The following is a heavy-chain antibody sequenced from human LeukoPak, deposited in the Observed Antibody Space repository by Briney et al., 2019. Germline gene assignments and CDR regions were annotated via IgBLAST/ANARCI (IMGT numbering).Heavy chain of an antibody. CDR1: GFTFSDYY. CDR2: ISSSSSYT. V-gene: IGHV3-11*06. CDR3: ARYGSVSLPPDY. J-gene: IGHJ4*02. D-gene: IGHD6-25*01. Sequence: GGSLKLSCAASGFTFSDYYMSWIRQAPGKGLEWVSYISSSSSYTNYADSVEGRFTISRDNAKNSLYLQMNSLRAEDTAVYYCARYGSVSLPPDYWGQGTLVTVSS.